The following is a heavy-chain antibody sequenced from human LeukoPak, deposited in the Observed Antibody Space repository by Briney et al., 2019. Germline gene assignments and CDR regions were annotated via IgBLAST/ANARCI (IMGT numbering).Heavy chain of an antibody. V-gene: IGHV1-69*04. CDR3: ARGGSQRRFDP. Sequence: GASVKVSCKASGGTFSSYAISWVRQAPGQGLEWMGRITPILGIANYAQKFQGRVTMTRDMSTSTVYMELSSLRSEDTAVYYCARGGSQRRFDPWGQGTLVTVSS. CDR1: GGTFSSYA. D-gene: IGHD3-16*01. J-gene: IGHJ5*02. CDR2: ITPILGIA.